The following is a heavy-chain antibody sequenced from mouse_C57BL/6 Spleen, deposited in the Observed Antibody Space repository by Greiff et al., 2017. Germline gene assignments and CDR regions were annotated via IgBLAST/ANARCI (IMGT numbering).Heavy chain of an antibody. J-gene: IGHJ4*01. V-gene: IGHV1-66*01. Sequence: VHLVESGPELVKPGASVKISCKASGYSFTSYYIHWVKQRPGQGLEWIGWIYPGSGNTKYNEKFKGKATLTADTSSSTAYMQLSSLTSEDSAVYYCARDDFYAMDYWGQGTSVTVSS. CDR3: ARDDFYAMDY. CDR1: GYSFTSYY. CDR2: IYPGSGNT.